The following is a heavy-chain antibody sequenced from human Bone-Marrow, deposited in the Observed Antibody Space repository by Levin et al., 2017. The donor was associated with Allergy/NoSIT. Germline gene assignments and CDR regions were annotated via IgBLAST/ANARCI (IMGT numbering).Heavy chain of an antibody. J-gene: IGHJ6*02. D-gene: IGHD5-18*01. CDR3: ASSTRGYSRGYVGIYYYYGMDV. CDR1: GFSFSTYA. V-gene: IGHV3-23*01. Sequence: GESLKISCAASGFSFSTYAFSWVRQTPGKGLEWVASISDSGSYTYYADSVKGRFTISRDNSKNTLYLQMNTLRAEDTALYYCASSTRGYSRGYVGIYYYYGMDVWGQGTTVTVSS. CDR2: ISDSGSYT.